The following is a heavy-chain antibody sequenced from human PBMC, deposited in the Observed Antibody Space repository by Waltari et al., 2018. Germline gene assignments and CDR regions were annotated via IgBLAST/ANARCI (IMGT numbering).Heavy chain of an antibody. J-gene: IGHJ4*02. CDR1: GFTFSTYC. D-gene: IGHD1-26*01. V-gene: IGHV3-7*01. CDR3: ARTVGAANH. CDR2: INLDGSAK. Sequence: EVQLVESGGGLVQPGGSLSLSCAASGFTFSTYCMDWVRQAPGKGLEWVANINLDGSAKYYVDSVKGRFTISRDNANNSLYLQMNGLRAEDTAVYYCARTVGAANHWGQGTVVTVSS.